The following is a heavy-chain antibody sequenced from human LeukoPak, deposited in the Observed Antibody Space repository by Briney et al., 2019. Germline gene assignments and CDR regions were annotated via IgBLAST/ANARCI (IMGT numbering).Heavy chain of an antibody. Sequence: GGSLRLSCAASGFTFTSYWMHWVRQAPGKGLVWVSRINGDASSTSYADSVKGRFTISRDNSKNTLYLQMNSLRAEDTAVYYCARDLGYSSGLGIDYWGQGTLVTVSS. D-gene: IGHD6-19*01. CDR2: INGDASST. CDR1: GFTFTSYW. J-gene: IGHJ4*02. CDR3: ARDLGYSSGLGIDY. V-gene: IGHV3-74*01.